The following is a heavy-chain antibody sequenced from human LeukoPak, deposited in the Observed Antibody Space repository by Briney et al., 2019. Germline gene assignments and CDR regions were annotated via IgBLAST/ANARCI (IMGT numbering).Heavy chain of an antibody. V-gene: IGHV3-11*01. CDR2: ISSSGSTI. J-gene: IGHJ6*02. CDR1: GFTFSDYY. CDR3: ARQYCSSTSCYAGRYYYYGMDV. D-gene: IGHD2-2*01. Sequence: GGSLRLSCAASGFTFSDYYMSWIRQAPGKGLEWVSYISSSGSTIYYADSVKGRFTIPRDNAKNSLYLQMNSLRAEDTALYHCARQYCSSTSCYAGRYYYYGMDVWGQGTTVTVSS.